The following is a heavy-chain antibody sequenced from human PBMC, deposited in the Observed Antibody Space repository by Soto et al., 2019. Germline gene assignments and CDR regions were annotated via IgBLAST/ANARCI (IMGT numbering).Heavy chain of an antibody. V-gene: IGHV1-2*04. CDR2: INPNSGGT. CDR1: GYTFTGYY. J-gene: IGHJ5*02. CDR3: ARAPYCSGGSCYSTAWFDP. Sequence: QVQLVQSGAEVKKPGASVKVSCKATGYTFTGYYMHWVRQAPGQGIEWMGWINPNSGGTNYAQKFQGWVTMTRDTSISTAYMELSRLRSDDTAVYYCARAPYCSGGSCYSTAWFDPWGQGTLVTVSS. D-gene: IGHD2-15*01.